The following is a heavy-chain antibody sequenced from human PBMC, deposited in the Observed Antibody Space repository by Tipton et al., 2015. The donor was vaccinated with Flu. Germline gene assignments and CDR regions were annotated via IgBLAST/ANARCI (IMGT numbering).Heavy chain of an antibody. CDR2: IHYTGST. V-gene: IGHV4-59*01. CDR3: ARGVRPSNMVGGVINWFDP. D-gene: IGHD3-10*01. Sequence: TLSLTCNVSGGSISSYYWSWIRQPPGKGLEWIGCIHYTGSTKYNPSLKSRVTLSVDTSKNQFSLKVTSVNAADTAVYYCARGVRPSNMVGGVINWFDPWGKGTLVTVSS. CDR1: GGSISSYY. J-gene: IGHJ5*02.